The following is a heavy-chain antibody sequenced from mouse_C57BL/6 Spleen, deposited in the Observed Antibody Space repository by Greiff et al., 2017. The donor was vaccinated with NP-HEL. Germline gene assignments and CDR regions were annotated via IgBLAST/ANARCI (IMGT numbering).Heavy chain of an antibody. D-gene: IGHD1-1*02. Sequence: EVQLQQSGPELVKPGASVKISCKASGYSFTGYYMNWVKQSPEKSLEWIGEINPSTGGTTYNQKFKAKATLTVDKSSSTAYMQLKSLTSEDSAVYYCARSGGVADYWGQGTTLTVSS. CDR1: GYSFTGYY. V-gene: IGHV1-42*01. J-gene: IGHJ2*01. CDR2: INPSTGGT. CDR3: ARSGGVADY.